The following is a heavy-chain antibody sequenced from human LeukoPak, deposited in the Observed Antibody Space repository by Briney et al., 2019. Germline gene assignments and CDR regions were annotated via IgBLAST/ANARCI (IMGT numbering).Heavy chain of an antibody. CDR1: GYTFTSYG. Sequence: GASVKVSCKASGYTFTSYGISWVRQAAGQGLEWMGWMNPNSGNTGYAQKFQGRVTMTRNTSISTAYMELSSLRSEDTAVYYCARARAGYSSSGYYYYYMDVWGKGTTVTVSS. V-gene: IGHV1-8*02. J-gene: IGHJ6*03. CDR2: MNPNSGNT. CDR3: ARARAGYSSSGYYYYYMDV. D-gene: IGHD6-19*01.